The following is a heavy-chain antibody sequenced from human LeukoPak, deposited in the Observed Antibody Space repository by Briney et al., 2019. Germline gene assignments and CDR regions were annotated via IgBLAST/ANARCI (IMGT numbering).Heavy chain of an antibody. J-gene: IGHJ3*02. CDR1: GGSISSGDYY. D-gene: IGHD2-15*01. CDR3: AREAVSRAFDI. V-gene: IGHV4-30-4*08. Sequence: SQTLSLTCTVSGGSISSGDYYWSWIRQPPGKGLEWIGYIYYSGGTYYNPSLKSRVTISVDTSKNQFSLKLSSVTAADTAVYYCAREAVSRAFDIWGQGTMVTVSS. CDR2: IYYSGGT.